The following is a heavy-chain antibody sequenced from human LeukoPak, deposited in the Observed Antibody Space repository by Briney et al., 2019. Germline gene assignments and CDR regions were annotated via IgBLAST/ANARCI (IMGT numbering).Heavy chain of an antibody. CDR3: AKRPRYVVASD. Sequence: PGGSLRLSCTASEFTLSSSAMSWVRQAPGKGLEWVSAISSTGNLYYADSVRGRFTRDNSKNTLYLQMDSLRAEDTAVYYCAKRPRYVVASDRGQGTLVTVSS. D-gene: IGHD2-15*01. J-gene: IGHJ4*02. CDR2: ISSTGNL. CDR1: EFTLSSSA. V-gene: IGHV3-23*01.